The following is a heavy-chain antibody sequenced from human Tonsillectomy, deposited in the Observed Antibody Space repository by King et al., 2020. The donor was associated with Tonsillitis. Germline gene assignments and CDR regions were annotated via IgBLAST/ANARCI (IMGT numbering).Heavy chain of an antibody. CDR2: IKSKTDGGTT. V-gene: IGHV3-15*01. Sequence: VQLVESGGGLVKPGGSLRLSCAASGFTFSNTWMSWVRQAPGKGLEWVGRIKSKTDGGTTDYAAPVKGRYFISRDDSETTLNLQMNSLKTEDTAVYYCTTDRFSWGQGIMVTVSS. CDR1: GFTFSNTW. D-gene: IGHD2/OR15-2a*01. CDR3: TTDRFS. J-gene: IGHJ4*02.